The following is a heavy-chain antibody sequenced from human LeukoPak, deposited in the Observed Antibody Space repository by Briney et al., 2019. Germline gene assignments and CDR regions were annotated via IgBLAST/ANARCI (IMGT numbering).Heavy chain of an antibody. Sequence: VGSLRLSCAASGFTFSDYYMSWIRQAPGKGLEWVSYISSSGSIIYYADSVKGPFTLSTHNASTSLYLQMNSLSAEATAVYYCASLRKALSWGQGTLVTVSS. CDR3: ASLRKALS. D-gene: IGHD1-14*01. CDR2: ISSSGSII. CDR1: GFTFSDYY. V-gene: IGHV3-11*01. J-gene: IGHJ4*02.